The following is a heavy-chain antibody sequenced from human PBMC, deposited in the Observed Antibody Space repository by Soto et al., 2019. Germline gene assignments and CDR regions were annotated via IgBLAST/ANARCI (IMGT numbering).Heavy chain of an antibody. D-gene: IGHD2-8*01. CDR3: ARPPYPGCINAVCYPLDY. CDR2: INPSGGST. V-gene: IGHV1-46*01. CDR1: GYTFTSYY. J-gene: IGHJ4*02. Sequence: QVQLVQSGAEVKKPGASVKISCKASGYTFTSYYMHWVRQAPGQGLEWMGIINPSGGSTNYAQKLQGRVAMTRDTSTRTVYMELNSLRSEDTAVYYCARPPYPGCINAVCYPLDYWGPGNPGHRLL.